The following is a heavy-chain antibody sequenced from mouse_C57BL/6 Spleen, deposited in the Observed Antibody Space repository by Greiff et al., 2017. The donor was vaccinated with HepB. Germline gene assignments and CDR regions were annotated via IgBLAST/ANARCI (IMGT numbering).Heavy chain of an antibody. CDR1: GYTFTSYW. CDR2: IDPSDSYT. Sequence: VQLQQPGAELVKPGASVKLSCKASGYTFTSYWMQWVKQRPGQSLEWIGEIDPSDSYTNYNQKFKGKATLTVDTSSSTAYMQLSSLTSEDSAVYYCARWGYYGSSPGWFAYWGQGTLVTVSA. J-gene: IGHJ3*01. CDR3: ARWGYYGSSPGWFAY. V-gene: IGHV1-50*01. D-gene: IGHD1-1*01.